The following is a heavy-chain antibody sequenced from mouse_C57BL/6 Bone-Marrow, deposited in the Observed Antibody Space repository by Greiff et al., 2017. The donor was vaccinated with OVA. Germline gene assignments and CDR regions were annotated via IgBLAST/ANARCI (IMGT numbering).Heavy chain of an antibody. V-gene: IGHV5-6*01. CDR2: ISSGGSYT. J-gene: IGHJ4*01. CDR1: GFTFSSYG. Sequence: EVQLVESGGDLVKPGGSLKLSCAASGFTFSSYGMSWVRQTPDKRLEWVATISSGGSYTYYPDSVKGRFTISRDNAKNTLYLQMSSLKSEDTAMYYCASPAPNGYAMDDWGQGTSVTVSS. CDR3: ASPAPNGYAMDD. D-gene: IGHD4-1*01.